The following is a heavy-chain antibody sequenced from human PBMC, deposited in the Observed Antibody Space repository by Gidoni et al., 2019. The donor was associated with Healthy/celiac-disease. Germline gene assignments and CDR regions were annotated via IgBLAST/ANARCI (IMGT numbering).Heavy chain of an antibody. CDR3: ARDRREIAVAGREFDY. D-gene: IGHD6-19*01. CDR2: INPSGGST. V-gene: IGHV1-46*01. J-gene: IGHJ4*02. CDR1: GDNFTSYY. Sequence: QVQLVQSGAEVKTPGASVKVSCKASGDNFTSYYMHWVRQAPGQGLEWMGIINPSGGSTSYAQKFQGRVTMTRDTSTSTVYMELSSLRSEDTAVYYCARDRREIAVAGREFDYWGQGTLVTVSS.